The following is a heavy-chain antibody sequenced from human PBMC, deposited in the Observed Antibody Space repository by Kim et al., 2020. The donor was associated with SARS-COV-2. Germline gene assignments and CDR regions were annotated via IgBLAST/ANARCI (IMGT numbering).Heavy chain of an antibody. CDR3: ARLGVARGSNWFDP. J-gene: IGHJ5*02. V-gene: IGHV4-39*01. CDR1: GGSISSSSYY. Sequence: SETLSLTCTVSGGSISSSSYYWGWIRQPPGKGLEWIGSIYYSGSTYYNPSLKSRVTISVDTSKNQFSLKLSSVTAADTAVYYCARLGVARGSNWFDPWGQGTLVTVSS. D-gene: IGHD6-6*01. CDR2: IYYSGST.